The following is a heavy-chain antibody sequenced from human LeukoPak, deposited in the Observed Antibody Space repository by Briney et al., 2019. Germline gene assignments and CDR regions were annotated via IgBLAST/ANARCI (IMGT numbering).Heavy chain of an antibody. D-gene: IGHD3-22*01. CDR1: GGSISSYY. V-gene: IGHV4-4*07. J-gene: IGHJ3*02. CDR3: ASPMYYYDSSGYYNGRAFDI. CDR2: IYTSGST. Sequence: PSETLSLTCTVSGGSISSYYWSWIRQPAGKGLEWIGRIYTSGSTNYNPSLKSRVTMSVDTSKNQFSLKLSSVTAADTAVYYCASPMYYYDSSGYYNGRAFDIWGQGTMVTVSS.